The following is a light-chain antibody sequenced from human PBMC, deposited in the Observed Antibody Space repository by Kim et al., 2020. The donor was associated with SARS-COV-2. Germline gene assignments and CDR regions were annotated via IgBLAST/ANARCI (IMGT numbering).Light chain of an antibody. CDR3: QTWGTGNWV. J-gene: IGLJ3*02. Sequence: QLVLTQSPSASASLGASVKLTCTLSSGHSSYAIAWHQQQPEKGPRYLMKLNSDGSHSKGDGIPDRFSGSSSGAERYLTISSLQSEDEADYYCQTWGTGNWVFGGGTNVTVL. CDR2: LNSDGSH. CDR1: SGHSSYA. V-gene: IGLV4-69*01.